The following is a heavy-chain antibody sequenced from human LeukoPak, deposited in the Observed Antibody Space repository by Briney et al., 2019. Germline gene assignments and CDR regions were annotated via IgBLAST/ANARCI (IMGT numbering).Heavy chain of an antibody. CDR1: GFTFSSYW. CDR3: ATQPAAADVDY. Sequence: QPGGSLRLSCAGSGFTFSSYWMSWVRQAPGKGLEWVANIRQDGNEKYYVDSVKGRFTISRDKAKKSLYLQMNSLRAEDTAVYYCATQPAAADVDYWGQGTLVTVSS. D-gene: IGHD2-2*01. V-gene: IGHV3-7*03. J-gene: IGHJ4*02. CDR2: IRQDGNEK.